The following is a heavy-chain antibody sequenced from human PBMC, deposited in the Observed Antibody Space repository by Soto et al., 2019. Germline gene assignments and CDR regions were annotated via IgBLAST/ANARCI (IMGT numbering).Heavy chain of an antibody. CDR1: GFTFSSYA. J-gene: IGHJ6*02. V-gene: IGHV3-23*01. Sequence: EVQLLESGGGLVQPGGSLRLSCAASGFTFSSYAMSWVRQAPGKWLEWVSAISGSGGSTYYADSVKGRFTISRDNSKNTLYLQMNSLRAEDTAVYYCAKDRDYDFWSGYSSRVGYYYGMDVWCQGTTLTVSS. CDR3: AKDRDYDFWSGYSSRVGYYYGMDV. D-gene: IGHD3-3*01. CDR2: ISGSGGST.